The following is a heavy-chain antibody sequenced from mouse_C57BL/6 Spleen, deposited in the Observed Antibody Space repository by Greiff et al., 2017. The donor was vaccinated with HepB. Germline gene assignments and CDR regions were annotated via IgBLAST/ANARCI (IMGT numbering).Heavy chain of an antibody. CDR1: GFTFSSYA. CDR3: ARDGYYEDWYFDV. Sequence: EVQRVESGGGLVKPGGSLKLSCAASGFTFSSYAMSWVRQTPEKRLEWVATISDGGSYTYYPDNVKGRFTISRANAKNNLYLQMSHLKSEDTAMYYCARDGYYEDWYFDVWGTGTTVTVSS. CDR2: ISDGGSYT. D-gene: IGHD2-3*01. J-gene: IGHJ1*03. V-gene: IGHV5-4*01.